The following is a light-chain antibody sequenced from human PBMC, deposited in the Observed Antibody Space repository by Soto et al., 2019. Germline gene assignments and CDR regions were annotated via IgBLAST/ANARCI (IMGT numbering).Light chain of an antibody. J-gene: IGKJ1*01. CDR3: QQYQSAPLT. Sequence: DIQMTQSPSSLSASVGDRVTITCRANQDISYYLAWYQQKQGKVPRLLIYGASTLQSGVPSRFSGSGSGTDFTLTISSLQPAEIATYYCQQYQSAPLTFGQGTKVEIK. CDR1: QDISYY. V-gene: IGKV1-27*01. CDR2: GAS.